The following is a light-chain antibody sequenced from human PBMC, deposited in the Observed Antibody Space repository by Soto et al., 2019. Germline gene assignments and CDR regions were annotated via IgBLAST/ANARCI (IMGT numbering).Light chain of an antibody. V-gene: IGKV1-5*01. CDR1: QRISSW. CDR2: DAS. Sequence: DIQMTQSPSTLSASVGDRVNITCRASQRISSWLAWYQQKPGKAPKLLIYDASRLTTAVPSRFSGSGSGTEFTLTLSSLQADDFATYFCQQYFSYPYTSGHGTKLEIK. CDR3: QQYFSYPYT. J-gene: IGKJ2*01.